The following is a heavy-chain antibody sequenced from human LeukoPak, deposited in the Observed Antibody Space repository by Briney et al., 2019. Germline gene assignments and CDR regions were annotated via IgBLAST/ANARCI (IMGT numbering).Heavy chain of an antibody. D-gene: IGHD3-3*01. CDR2: IYYSGST. V-gene: IGHV4-39*01. CDR3: ARQAVLEWLLGWFDR. J-gene: IGHJ5*02. Sequence: SETLSLTCTVSGRSISSSSYDSGWLRQPPGKGLEWIESIYYSGSTYYHPSLKSPFTISVDTSKNQFSLKLNSVTAADAAVYYCARQAVLEWLLGWFDRWGQGTLVTVSS. CDR1: GRSISSSSYD.